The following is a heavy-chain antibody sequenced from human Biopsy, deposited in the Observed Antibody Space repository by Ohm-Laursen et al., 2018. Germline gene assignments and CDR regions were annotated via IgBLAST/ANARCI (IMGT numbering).Heavy chain of an antibody. CDR1: GGTFSDYA. CDR3: AAGTRYSSGWYNAVDF. CDR2: IIPFFGTS. J-gene: IGHJ3*01. V-gene: IGHV1-69*06. Sequence: SVKVSCKTSGGTFSDYAISWLRQAPGQGLEWMGGIIPFFGTSDYAQTFQGRVTITADKSTSTSYMELTRLRSEDSAVYYCAAGTRYSSGWYNAVDFWGQGTMVTVSS. D-gene: IGHD6-19*01.